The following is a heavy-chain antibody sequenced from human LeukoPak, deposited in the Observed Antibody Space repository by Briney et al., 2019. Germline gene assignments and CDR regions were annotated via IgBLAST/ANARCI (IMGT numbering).Heavy chain of an antibody. CDR2: ISSSGSTI. CDR3: ANQFIAAAGTGLTRGAYYYMDV. Sequence: GGSLKLSCAASGFTFSDYYMSWIRQAPGKGLEWVSYISSSGSTIYYADSVKGRFTISRDNAKNSLYLQMNSLRAEDTAVYYCANQFIAAAGTGLTRGAYYYMDVWGKGTTVTVSS. D-gene: IGHD6-13*01. J-gene: IGHJ6*03. CDR1: GFTFSDYY. V-gene: IGHV3-11*04.